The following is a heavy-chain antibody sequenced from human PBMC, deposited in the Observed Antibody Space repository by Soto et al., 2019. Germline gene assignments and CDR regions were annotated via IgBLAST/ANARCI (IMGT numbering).Heavy chain of an antibody. D-gene: IGHD6-19*01. CDR1: GFTFSSYA. CDR2: ISYDGSNK. V-gene: IGHV3-30-3*01. Sequence: GGSLRLSRAASGFTFSSYAMHWVRQAPGKGLEWAAVISYDGSNKYYADSVKGRFTISRDNSKNTLYLQMNSLRAEDTAVYYCARGSNNSGCYRRIDDWGQGTTVTVPS. CDR3: ARGSNNSGCYRRIDD. J-gene: IGHJ6*01.